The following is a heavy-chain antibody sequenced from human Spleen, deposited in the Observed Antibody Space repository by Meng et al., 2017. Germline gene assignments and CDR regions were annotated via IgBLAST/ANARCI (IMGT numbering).Heavy chain of an antibody. CDR3: ARRFVTDFDS. CDR2: ISYDGSNK. J-gene: IGHJ4*02. CDR1: GFTFSSYA. V-gene: IGHV3-30*01. D-gene: IGHD2-21*02. Sequence: QVQLVASGGDVVQPGRSLRLSCAASGFTFSSYAMHWVRQAPGKGLEWVAVISYDGSNKYYADSVKGRFTISRDNSKNTLYLQMNSLRAEDTAVYFCARRFVTDFDSWGQGTLVTVSS.